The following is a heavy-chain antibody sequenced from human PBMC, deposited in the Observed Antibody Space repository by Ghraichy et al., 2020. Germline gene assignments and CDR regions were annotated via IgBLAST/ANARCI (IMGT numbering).Heavy chain of an antibody. CDR3: ARDAVLRDGSGYYYFDY. V-gene: IGHV3-21*01. Sequence: GGSLRLSCAASGFTFNIYSMHWVRQSPGKGLEWVSSISSSSSYIYYADSVQGRFTISRDNAKNSLYLQMNSLRAEDTAVFYCARDAVLRDGSGYYYFDYWGQGTLVTVSS. D-gene: IGHD3-22*01. J-gene: IGHJ4*02. CDR1: GFTFNIYS. CDR2: ISSSSSYI.